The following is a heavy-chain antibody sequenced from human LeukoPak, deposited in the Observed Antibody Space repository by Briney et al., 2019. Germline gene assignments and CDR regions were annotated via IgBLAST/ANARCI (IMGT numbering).Heavy chain of an antibody. CDR2: ISSSSSYI. Sequence: SGGSLRLSCAASGFTFSSYSMNWVRQAPGKGLEWVSSISSSSSYIYYADSVKGRFTISRDNAKNSLYLQMNSLRAEDTAAYYCARDPLFTYYDFWSGPRYFDYWGQGTLVTVSS. J-gene: IGHJ4*02. CDR3: ARDPLFTYYDFWSGPRYFDY. V-gene: IGHV3-21*01. D-gene: IGHD3-3*01. CDR1: GFTFSSYS.